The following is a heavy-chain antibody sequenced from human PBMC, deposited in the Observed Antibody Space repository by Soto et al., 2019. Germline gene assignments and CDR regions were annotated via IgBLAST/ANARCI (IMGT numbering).Heavy chain of an antibody. CDR1: GGSITSGGYS. Sequence: QLQLQESGSGLVKPSQTLSLTCAVSGGSITSGGYSWSWIRQPHGKGLEWMGYIYNSGNTYYNPSLKSRVTISVDRSKNHFSRNLTSGTAADTAVYYCAVSGKAGLDVWGRGPTVTVSS. CDR3: AVSGKAGLDV. D-gene: IGHD3-10*01. J-gene: IGHJ6*02. CDR2: IYNSGNT. V-gene: IGHV4-30-2*01.